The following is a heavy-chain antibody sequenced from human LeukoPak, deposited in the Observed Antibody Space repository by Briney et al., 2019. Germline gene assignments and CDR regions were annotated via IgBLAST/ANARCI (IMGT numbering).Heavy chain of an antibody. V-gene: IGHV4-34*01. Sequence: KPSETLSLTCAVYGGSFSGYYWSWIRQPPGKGLEWIGEINHSGSTNYNPSLKSRVTISVDTSKNQFSLKLSSVTAADTAVYYCARGRNIVVVPAAEDPYYYGMDVWGQGTTVTVSS. CDR1: GGSFSGYY. CDR2: INHSGST. J-gene: IGHJ6*02. D-gene: IGHD2-2*01. CDR3: ARGRNIVVVPAAEDPYYYGMDV.